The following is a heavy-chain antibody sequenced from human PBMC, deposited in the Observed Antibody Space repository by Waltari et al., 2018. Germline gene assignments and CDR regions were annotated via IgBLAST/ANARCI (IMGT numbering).Heavy chain of an antibody. CDR3: AKVLAREGGELFSGFGY. J-gene: IGHJ4*02. CDR1: GFTFSSYA. D-gene: IGHD1-26*01. V-gene: IGHV3-23*03. Sequence: EVQLLESGGGLVQPGGSLRLSCAASGFTFSSYAMSWVRQAPGKGLEWVSVIYSGGSTYYADCVKGRFNRCRDKSKNTLYLKMNSLRAEDTAVYYCAKVLAREGGELFSGFGYWGQGTLVTVSS. CDR2: IYSGGST.